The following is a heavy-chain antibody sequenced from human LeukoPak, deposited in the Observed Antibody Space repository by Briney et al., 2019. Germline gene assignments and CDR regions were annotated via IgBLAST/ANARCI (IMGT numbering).Heavy chain of an antibody. CDR3: VRGGYYGSGSFDY. CDR2: IIPIFGTA. V-gene: IGHV1-69*13. D-gene: IGHD3-10*01. J-gene: IGHJ4*02. CDR1: GGTFSSYA. Sequence: AASVKVSCKASGGTFSSYAISWVRQAPGQGLEWMGGIIPIFGTANYAQKFQGRVTITADESTSTAYMELSSLRAEDTAVYYCVRGGYYGSGSFDYWGQGTLVTVSS.